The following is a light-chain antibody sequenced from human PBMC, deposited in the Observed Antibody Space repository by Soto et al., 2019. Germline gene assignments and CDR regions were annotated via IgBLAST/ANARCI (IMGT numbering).Light chain of an antibody. V-gene: IGKV2-28*01. CDR1: QSLLNSNGYNY. CDR3: QQAHQDPLT. J-gene: IGKJ1*01. CDR2: LGS. Sequence: IVLSQSPLSLPVTPGKPASISCRSSQSLLNSNGYNYLDWYLQKPGQSPQLLIYLGSNRATGVPARFSGSGSGTEFTLKISSLEPEDVGTYYCQQAHQDPLTFGQGTKVDIK.